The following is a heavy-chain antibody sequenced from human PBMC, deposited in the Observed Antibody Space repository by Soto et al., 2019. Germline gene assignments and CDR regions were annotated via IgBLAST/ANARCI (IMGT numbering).Heavy chain of an antibody. V-gene: IGHV2-5*02. CDR3: AYRPKLASITARPGWFDP. J-gene: IGHJ5*02. D-gene: IGHD6-6*01. CDR1: GFSLSTSGVG. Sequence: QITLKESGPTLVKPTQTLTLTCTFSGFSLSTSGVGVGWIRQPPGKALEWLALVYWDDEKRYSPSLKSRLTITKDTSKNQVILTMTNMDPTDTATYYCAYRPKLASITARPGWFDPWGQVTLVTVSS. CDR2: VYWDDEK.